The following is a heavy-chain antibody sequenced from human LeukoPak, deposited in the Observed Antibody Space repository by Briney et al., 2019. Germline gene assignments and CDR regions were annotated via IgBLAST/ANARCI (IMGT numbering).Heavy chain of an antibody. CDR3: ARDRYDTGYGMDV. CDR1: GFTFSSHG. D-gene: IGHD3-22*01. V-gene: IGHV3-30*03. CDR2: ISKDGSKK. Sequence: GGSLRLSCAASGFTFSSHGMHWVRQAPGKGLEWVAVISKDGSKKYYVDSVKGRLTISRDSSKNTLDLQMNSLRVEDTAVYYCARDRYDTGYGMDVWGQGTTVTVSS. J-gene: IGHJ6*02.